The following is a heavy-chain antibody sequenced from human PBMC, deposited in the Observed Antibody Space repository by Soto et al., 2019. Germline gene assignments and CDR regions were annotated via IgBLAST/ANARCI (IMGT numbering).Heavy chain of an antibody. CDR1: GYSFTAFY. Sequence: QVQLVQSGAEVEKPGASVKVSCKAAGYSFTAFYIHWVRQARGQGFEWLGWINPNSGGTYYSQNFRARVKLTRDTSISTAYMELTGLSSDDTAVYYCARANSIRPYFYNMHVWGQGTTVTVSS. CDR2: INPNSGGT. D-gene: IGHD2-21*01. J-gene: IGHJ6*03. CDR3: ARANSIRPYFYNMHV. V-gene: IGHV1-2*02.